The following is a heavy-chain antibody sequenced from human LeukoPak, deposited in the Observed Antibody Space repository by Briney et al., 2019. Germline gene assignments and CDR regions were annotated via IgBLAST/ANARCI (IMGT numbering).Heavy chain of an antibody. CDR2: VTSDGGTT. CDR3: VKVSSTVGATYFDQ. V-gene: IGHV3-64D*06. Sequence: PGGSLRLSCSASGFTFSSYAMHWVRQAPGEELDYISGVTSDGGTTYHADSVKGRFTISRDNSKNTLYLQVSSLRVEDTAVYYCVKVSSTVGATYFDQWGQGTLVTVSS. CDR1: GFTFSSYA. J-gene: IGHJ4*02. D-gene: IGHD1-26*01.